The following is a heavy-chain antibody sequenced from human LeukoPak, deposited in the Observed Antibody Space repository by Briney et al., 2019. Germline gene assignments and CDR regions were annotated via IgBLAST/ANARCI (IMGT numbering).Heavy chain of an antibody. Sequence: SQTLSLTCAISGDSVSSNSASWNWTRQSPSRGLEWLGRTYYRSRWFYDYAVSVKSRITINPDTSKNQVSLQLNSVTPEDTAVYYCTRGSWFDPWGQGTLVTVSS. J-gene: IGHJ5*02. CDR3: TRGSWFDP. V-gene: IGHV6-1*01. CDR2: TYYRSRWFY. CDR1: GDSVSSNSAS.